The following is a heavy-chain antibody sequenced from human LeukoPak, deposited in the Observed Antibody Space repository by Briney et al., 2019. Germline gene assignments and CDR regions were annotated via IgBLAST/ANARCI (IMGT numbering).Heavy chain of an antibody. CDR1: GGSISSYY. CDR2: ISWNSGSI. D-gene: IGHD6-13*01. J-gene: IGHJ6*02. CDR3: AKDIGQQLRNYYYGMDV. V-gene: IGHV3-9*01. Sequence: LSLTCTVSGGSISSYYWSWIRQPPGKGLEWVSGISWNSGSIGYADSVKGRFTISRDNAKNSLYLQMNSLRAEDTALYYCAKDIGQQLRNYYYGMDVWGQGTTVTVSS.